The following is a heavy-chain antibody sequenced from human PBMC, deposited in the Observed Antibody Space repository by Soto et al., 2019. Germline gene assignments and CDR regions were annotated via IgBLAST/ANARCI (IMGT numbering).Heavy chain of an antibody. CDR2: IIPIFGTA. V-gene: IGHV1-69*13. CDR1: GGTFSSYA. J-gene: IGHJ3*02. CDR3: ARDLGYCSSTSCYISDDAFDI. D-gene: IGHD2-2*02. Sequence: ASVKVSCKASGGTFSSYAISWVRQAPGQGLEWMGGIIPIFGTANYAQKFQGRVTITADESTSTAYMELSSLRSDDTAVYYCARDLGYCSSTSCYISDDAFDIWGQGTMGTVSS.